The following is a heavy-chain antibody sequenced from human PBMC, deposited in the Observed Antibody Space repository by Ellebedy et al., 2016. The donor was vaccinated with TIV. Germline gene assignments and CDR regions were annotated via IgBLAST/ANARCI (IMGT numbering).Heavy chain of an antibody. CDR2: ISSSGVSS. V-gene: IGHV3-23*01. D-gene: IGHD3-22*01. J-gene: IGHJ4*02. CDR3: AKLDSSGYYYGRLDY. CDR1: GFTFRNFA. Sequence: GGSLRLSCAASGFTFRNFAMTWVRQAPGKGLEWVSSISSSGVSSDYAYSVRGRVTISRDNSKSTLYLQMDSLRADDSAEYYCAKLDSSGYYYGRLDYWGQGTLVTVSS.